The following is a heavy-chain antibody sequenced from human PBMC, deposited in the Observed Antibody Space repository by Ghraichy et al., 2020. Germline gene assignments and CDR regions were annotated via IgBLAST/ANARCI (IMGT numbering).Heavy chain of an antibody. CDR1: GYTFTSYD. CDR2: MNPNSGNT. D-gene: IGHD3-10*01. CDR3: ASGVTMVQGVISNWADYYYGMDV. V-gene: IGHV1-8*01. J-gene: IGHJ6*02. Sequence: ASVKVSCKASGYTFTSYDINWVRQATGQGLEWMGWMNPNSGNTGYAQKFQGRVTMTRNTSISTAYMELSSLRSEDTAVYYCASGVTMVQGVISNWADYYYGMDVWGQGTTVTVSS.